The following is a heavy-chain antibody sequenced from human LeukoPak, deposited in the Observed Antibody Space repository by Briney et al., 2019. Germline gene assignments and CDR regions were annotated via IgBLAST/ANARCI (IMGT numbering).Heavy chain of an antibody. Sequence: TSQTLSLTCTVSGGSISSGSYYWSWIRQPAGKGLEWIGRIYTSGSTNYNPSLKSRVTISVDTSKNQFSLKLSSVTAADTAVYYCAREKRPRSYYDSSGYYDYWGLGTLVTVSS. CDR1: GGSISSGSYY. J-gene: IGHJ4*02. V-gene: IGHV4-61*02. CDR3: AREKRPRSYYDSSGYYDY. CDR2: IYTSGST. D-gene: IGHD3-22*01.